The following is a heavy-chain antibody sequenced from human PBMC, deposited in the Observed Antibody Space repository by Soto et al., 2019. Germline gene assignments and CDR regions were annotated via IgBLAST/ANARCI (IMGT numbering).Heavy chain of an antibody. V-gene: IGHV1-8*01. CDR3: ARGESYYDFWSGPVRTYYYYGMDV. D-gene: IGHD3-3*01. CDR2: MNPNSGNT. J-gene: IGHJ6*02. CDR1: GYTFTSYD. Sequence: QVQLVQSGAEVKKPGASVKVSCKASGYTFTSYDINWVRQATGQGLEWMGWMNPNSGNTGYAQKFQGRVTMTRNTSISTAYMELSSRRSEDTAVYYCARGESYYDFWSGPVRTYYYYGMDVWGQGTTVTVSS.